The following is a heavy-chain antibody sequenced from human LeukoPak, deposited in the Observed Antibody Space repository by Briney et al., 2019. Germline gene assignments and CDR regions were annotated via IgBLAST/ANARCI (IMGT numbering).Heavy chain of an antibody. CDR1: GGSFSGYY. CDR3: ARRAAAGWYFDL. J-gene: IGHJ2*01. V-gene: IGHV4-34*01. CDR2: INHSGST. D-gene: IGHD6-13*01. Sequence: SETLSLTCAVYGGSFSGYYWTWIRQPPGKGLEWIGEINHSGSTNYNPSLKSRVTISVDTSKNQFSLKLSSVTAADTAVYYCARRAAAGWYFDLWGRGTLVTVSS.